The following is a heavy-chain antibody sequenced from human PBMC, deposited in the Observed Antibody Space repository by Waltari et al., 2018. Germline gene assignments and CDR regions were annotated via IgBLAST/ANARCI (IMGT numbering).Heavy chain of an antibody. V-gene: IGHV3-23*03. D-gene: IGHD5-12*01. J-gene: IGHJ3*01. Sequence: DVQLLESGGGLVQPGGSLRLSCAASGFIFSNYGMNWVRQAPGKGLEWVSVIYSGGGSTFYADSVKGRFTISRDNSKNTVHVQLNSLRVEDTAVYYWAREGVATPGAFDVWGQGTKVIVS. CDR2: IYSGGGST. CDR1: GFIFSNYG. CDR3: AREGVATPGAFDV.